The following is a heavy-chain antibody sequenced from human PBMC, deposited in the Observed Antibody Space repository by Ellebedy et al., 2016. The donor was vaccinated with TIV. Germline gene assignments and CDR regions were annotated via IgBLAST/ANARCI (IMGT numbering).Heavy chain of an antibody. CDR3: ARSEDTSGYFYFFDY. Sequence: AASVKVSCKASGYTFSTYTISWVRQAPGQGLEWMGRIIAMYGIANNAQKFQGRVTINADKSTSTAYMELSNLRSDDTAVYYCARSEDTSGYFYFFDYWGQGTLVTDSS. CDR1: GYTFSTYT. CDR2: IIAMYGIA. V-gene: IGHV1-69*02. J-gene: IGHJ4*02. D-gene: IGHD3-22*01.